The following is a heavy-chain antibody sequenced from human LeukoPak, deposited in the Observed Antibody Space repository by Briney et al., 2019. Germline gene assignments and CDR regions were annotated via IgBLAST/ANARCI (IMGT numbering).Heavy chain of an antibody. CDR2: INRSGSI. CDR1: AASFSGYY. CDR3: ARAQAYEDSSSSRPVDY. Sequence: SPSLSPTWAVYAASFSGYYCGWIRQHPGKWREWMGEINRSGSINYNPSLKRRVTISVDTSKNQFSLKLSSVTAADTAVYYGARAQAYEDSSSSRPVDYWGQGTLVTVSS. V-gene: IGHV4-34*01. J-gene: IGHJ4*02. D-gene: IGHD6-6*01.